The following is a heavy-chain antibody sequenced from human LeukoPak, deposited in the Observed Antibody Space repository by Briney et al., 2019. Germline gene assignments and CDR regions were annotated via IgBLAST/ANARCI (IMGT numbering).Heavy chain of an antibody. J-gene: IGHJ5*02. CDR1: GGSISSYY. Sequence: PSETLSLTCTVSGGSISSYYWSWIRQPPGKGLEWIGSIYYSGSTYYNTSLKSRVTISVDTSKDQFSLKLSSVTAADTAVYYCASTKQQLVYWFDPWGQGTLVTVSS. CDR2: IYYSGST. V-gene: IGHV4-59*05. CDR3: ASTKQQLVYWFDP. D-gene: IGHD6-13*01.